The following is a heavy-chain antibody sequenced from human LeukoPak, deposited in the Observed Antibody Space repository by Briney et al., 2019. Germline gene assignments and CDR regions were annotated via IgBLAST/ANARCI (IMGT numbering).Heavy chain of an antibody. V-gene: IGHV1-2*02. CDR3: ARGEGTVTTIDY. CDR2: INPNSGGT. CDR1: GYTFTGYY. Sequence: ASVKVSCRASGYTFTGYYMHWVRQAPGQGLEWMGWINPNSGGTNYAQKFQGRVTMTRDTSISTAYMELSRLRSDDTAVYYCARGEGTVTTIDYWGQGTLVTVSS. J-gene: IGHJ4*02. D-gene: IGHD4-17*01.